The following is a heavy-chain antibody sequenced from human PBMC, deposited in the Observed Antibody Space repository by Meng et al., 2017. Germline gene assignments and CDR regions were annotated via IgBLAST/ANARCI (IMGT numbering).Heavy chain of an antibody. Sequence: QVRVVQYGAEWKQAGALVEVSFKALGDSLTSCCIGSGHTAPGQGRASMGRINPNSGGTTYPEKFQGRVTMTRDTSISTAYMELSRLRSDGTAVYYGARSSISRGWYIRDADQPDYWGQGTLVTVSS. J-gene: IGHJ4*02. CDR2: INPNSGGT. CDR1: GDSLTSCC. V-gene: IGHV1-2*06. D-gene: IGHD6-19*01. CDR3: ARSSISRGWYIRDADQPDY.